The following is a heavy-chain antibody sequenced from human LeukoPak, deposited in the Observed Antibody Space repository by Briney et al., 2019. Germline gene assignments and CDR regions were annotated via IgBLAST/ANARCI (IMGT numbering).Heavy chain of an antibody. Sequence: GGSLRLSCAASGFTFSSCSMNWVRQAPGKGLEWVSTISSSSTSIYYEDSVKGRFTISRDNAKNSLYLQMNSLRAEDTAVYYCARVVGYYMDVWGKGTTVTVSS. CDR3: ARVVGYYMDV. J-gene: IGHJ6*03. CDR1: GFTFSSCS. CDR2: ISSSSTSI. V-gene: IGHV3-21*01.